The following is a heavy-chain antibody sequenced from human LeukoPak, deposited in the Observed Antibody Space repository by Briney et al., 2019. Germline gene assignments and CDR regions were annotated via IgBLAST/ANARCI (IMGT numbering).Heavy chain of an antibody. CDR2: ISYDGNSK. Sequence: PGRSLRLSCAASGFNINNCAMHWVRQAPGKGLEWVAVISYDGNSKCYADSVKGRFTISRDNSKNTLYLQMNSLRPEDTAMYYCARGPGYYYGDYWGQGTLVTVSS. V-gene: IGHV3-30-3*01. CDR3: ARGPGYYYGDY. CDR1: GFNINNCA. D-gene: IGHD3-22*01. J-gene: IGHJ4*02.